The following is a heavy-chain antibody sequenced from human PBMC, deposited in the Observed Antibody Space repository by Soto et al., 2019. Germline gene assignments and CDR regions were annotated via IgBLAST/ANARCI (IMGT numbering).Heavy chain of an antibody. CDR1: GFTVSNNY. Sequence: DVQLVESGGGLIQPGGSLRLSCAASGFTVSNNYMSWVRQGPGKGLEWVSTVYRGDSTYYADSVKGRFTISRDNSKNTLYLQMNSLRAEDTAVYYCARHYDYSGGTSGGMDVWGQGTTVTVSS. CDR3: ARHYDYSGGTSGGMDV. J-gene: IGHJ6*02. CDR2: VYRGDST. D-gene: IGHD3-22*01. V-gene: IGHV3-53*01.